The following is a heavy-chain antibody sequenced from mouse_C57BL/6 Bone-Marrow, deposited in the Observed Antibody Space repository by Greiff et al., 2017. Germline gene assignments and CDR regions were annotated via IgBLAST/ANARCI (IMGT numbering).Heavy chain of an antibody. D-gene: IGHD1-1*01. Sequence: QVQLQQSGAELVKPGASVKLSCKASGYTFTEYTIHWVKQRSGQGLEWIGWFYPGSGSIKYNEKFKDKATLTADTSSSTAYMELSIVTTKDSAVYFCARHNYYYGSSYWYFDVWGTGTTVTVSS. V-gene: IGHV1-62-2*01. J-gene: IGHJ1*03. CDR1: GYTFTEYT. CDR3: ARHNYYYGSSYWYFDV. CDR2: FYPGSGSI.